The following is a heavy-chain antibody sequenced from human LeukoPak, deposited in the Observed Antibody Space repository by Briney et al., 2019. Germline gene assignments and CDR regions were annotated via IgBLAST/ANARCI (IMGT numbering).Heavy chain of an antibody. V-gene: IGHV4-34*01. D-gene: IGHD6-19*01. J-gene: IGHJ6*02. CDR3: ARAWRGSYSSGWYGLYYYYGMDV. CDR1: GGSFSGYY. CDR2: INHSGST. Sequence: SETLSLTCAVYGGSFSGYYWSWIRQPPGKGLEWIGEINHSGSTNYNPSLKSRVTISVDTSKNQFSLKLSSVTAADTAVYYCARAWRGSYSSGWYGLYYYYGMDVWGQGTTVTVSS.